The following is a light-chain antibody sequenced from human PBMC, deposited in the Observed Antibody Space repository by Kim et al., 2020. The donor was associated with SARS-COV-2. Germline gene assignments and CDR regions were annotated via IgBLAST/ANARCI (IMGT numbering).Light chain of an antibody. CDR1: QDISNY. CDR2: DAS. CDR3: QQYDNLPRT. V-gene: IGKV1-33*01. Sequence: SATVGDRVTITCQARQDISNYLNWYQQKPGKAPKLLIYDASNLETGVPARFSGSGTGTDFTFTISSLQPEDIATYYCQQYDNLPRTFGQGTKLEI. J-gene: IGKJ2*01.